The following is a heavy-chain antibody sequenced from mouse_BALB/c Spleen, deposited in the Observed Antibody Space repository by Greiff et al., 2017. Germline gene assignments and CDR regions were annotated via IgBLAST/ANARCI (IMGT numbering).Heavy chain of an antibody. J-gene: IGHJ1*01. CDR3: ARDTTASYWYFDV. V-gene: IGHV7-3*02. D-gene: IGHD1-2*01. CDR2: IRNKANGYTT. CDR1: GFTFTDYY. Sequence: EVQRVESGGGLVQPGGSLRLSCATSGFTFTDYYMSWVRQPPGKALEWLGFIRNKANGYTTEYSASVKGRFTISRDNSQSILYLQMNTLRAEDSATYYCARDTTASYWYFDVWGAGTTVTVSS.